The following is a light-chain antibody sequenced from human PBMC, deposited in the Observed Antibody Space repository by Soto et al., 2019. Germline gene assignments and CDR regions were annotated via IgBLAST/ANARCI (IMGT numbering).Light chain of an antibody. J-gene: IGLJ1*01. CDR3: SSYAGSTG. CDR2: EVS. CDR1: SSDVGGYNY. Sequence: QSVLTQPPSASGSPGQSVTISCTGTSSDVGGYNYVSWYQQHPGKAPKLMIYEVSKRPSGVPDRFSGSKSGNTASLTVSGLRAEDEADYYCSSYAGSTGFGTGTKVTVL. V-gene: IGLV2-8*01.